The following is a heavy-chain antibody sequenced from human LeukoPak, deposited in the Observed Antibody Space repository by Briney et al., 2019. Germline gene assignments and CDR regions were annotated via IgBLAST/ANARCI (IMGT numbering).Heavy chain of an antibody. CDR3: ARDNYYDSSGYYYPDY. Sequence: GGSLRLSCAASGFTFSSYGMHWVRQAPGKGLEWVAVIWYDGSNKYYADSVKGRFTISRDNSKNTLYLQMNSLRAEDTAVYYCARDNYYDSSGYYYPDYWGQGTLVTVSS. J-gene: IGHJ4*02. CDR1: GFTFSSYG. D-gene: IGHD3-22*01. CDR2: IWYDGSNK. V-gene: IGHV3-33*01.